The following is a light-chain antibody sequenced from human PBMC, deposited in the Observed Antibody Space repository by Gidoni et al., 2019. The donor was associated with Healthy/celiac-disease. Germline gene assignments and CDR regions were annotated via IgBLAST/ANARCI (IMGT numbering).Light chain of an antibody. CDR3: MQALQTPWT. V-gene: IGKV2-28*01. J-gene: IGKJ1*01. CDR2: LGS. CDR1: QSLLHSNGYNY. Sequence: DIVMTPSPLSLPVTPGEPASISCRSSQSLLHSNGYNYLDWYLQKPGQSPQLLIYLGSNRAAGVPDRFSGSGSGTDFTLKISRVEVEDVGVYYCMQALQTPWTFGQGTKVEIK.